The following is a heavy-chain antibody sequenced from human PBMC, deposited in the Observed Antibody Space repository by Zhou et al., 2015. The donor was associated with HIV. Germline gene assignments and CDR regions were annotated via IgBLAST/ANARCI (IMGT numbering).Heavy chain of an antibody. J-gene: IGHJ6*03. V-gene: IGHV1-69*01. CDR1: GGTFSSYA. CDR2: IIPIFGTA. Sequence: QVQLVQSGAEVKKPGSSVKVSCKASGGTFSSYAISWVRQAPGQGLEWMGGIIPIFGTANYAQKFQGRVTITADESTSTAYMELSSLRSEDTAVYYCARGHRGGRIVVRVAPPYYMDVWGKGTTVTVSS. CDR3: ARGHRGGRIVVRVAPPYYMDV. D-gene: IGHD2-15*01.